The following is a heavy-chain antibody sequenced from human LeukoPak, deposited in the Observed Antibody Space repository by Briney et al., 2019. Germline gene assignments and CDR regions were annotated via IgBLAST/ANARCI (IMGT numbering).Heavy chain of an antibody. J-gene: IGHJ4*02. CDR3: ARVAEAAAFDS. V-gene: IGHV3-21*06. Sequence: GGSLRLSCAASGFTFSSYEMNWVRQAPGKGLEWVSSISSNSRYIYYADSMRGRFTLSRDNAKNSLYLQMNSLKPEDTAVYYCARVAEAAAFDSWGQGTLVTVSS. D-gene: IGHD6-13*01. CDR1: GFTFSSYE. CDR2: ISSNSRYI.